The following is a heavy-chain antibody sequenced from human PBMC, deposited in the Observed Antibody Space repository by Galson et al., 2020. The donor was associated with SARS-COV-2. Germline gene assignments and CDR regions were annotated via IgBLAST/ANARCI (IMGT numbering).Heavy chain of an antibody. J-gene: IGHJ3*02. CDR2: TYYRSQWST. Sequence: SQILSLTCAISGDSVSSNSAAWNWIRQSPSIGLEWLGRTYYRSQWSTDYAGSVKSRITINPDTSKNQFSLQLNSVTPEDTAIYYCAGRVAGAGSLHIWGQGTMVIVSS. V-gene: IGHV6-1*01. CDR1: GDSVSSNSAA. CDR3: AGRVAGAGSLHI. D-gene: IGHD6-13*01.